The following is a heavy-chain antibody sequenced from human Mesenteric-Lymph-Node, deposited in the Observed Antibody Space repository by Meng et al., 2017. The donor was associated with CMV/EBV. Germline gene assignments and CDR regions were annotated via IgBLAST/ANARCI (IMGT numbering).Heavy chain of an antibody. CDR1: GLIVSSYY. CDR2: IYGDGTI. Sequence: GESLKISCAASGLIVSSYYMTWVRQAPGKGLDWVSSIYGDGTIYYADSVKGRFTISRDNSKNTVQLQMNSLRAEDTAMYYCARSSGYSYAANAFDIWGQGTMVTVSS. CDR3: ARSSGYSYAANAFDI. J-gene: IGHJ3*02. D-gene: IGHD5-18*01. V-gene: IGHV3-53*01.